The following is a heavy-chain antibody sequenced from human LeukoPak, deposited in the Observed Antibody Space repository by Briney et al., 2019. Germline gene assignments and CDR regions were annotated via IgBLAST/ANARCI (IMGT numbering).Heavy chain of an antibody. D-gene: IGHD2-15*01. Sequence: PGGSLRLSCAASGLTFSDYYMSWIRQAPGKGLEWVSYISSSGNTIYYADSVKGRFTISRDNAKNSLYLQMNSLRAEDTAVYYCARGSGAYYYYSMDVWGQGTTVTVSS. CDR2: ISSSGNTI. J-gene: IGHJ6*02. CDR1: GLTFSDYY. CDR3: ARGSGAYYYYSMDV. V-gene: IGHV3-11*01.